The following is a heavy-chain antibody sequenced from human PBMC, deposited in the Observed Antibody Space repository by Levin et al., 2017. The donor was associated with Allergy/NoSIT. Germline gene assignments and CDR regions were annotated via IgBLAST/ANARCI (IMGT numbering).Heavy chain of an antibody. CDR2: ISAYNGNT. Sequence: EASVKVSCKASGYTFTSYGISWVRQAPGQGLEWMGWISAYNGNTNYAQKLQGRVTMTTDTSTSTAYMELRSLRSDDTAVYYCARDSQKEQWLEKPFDYWGQGTLVTVSS. D-gene: IGHD6-19*01. CDR1: GYTFTSYG. J-gene: IGHJ4*02. V-gene: IGHV1-18*01. CDR3: ARDSQKEQWLEKPFDY.